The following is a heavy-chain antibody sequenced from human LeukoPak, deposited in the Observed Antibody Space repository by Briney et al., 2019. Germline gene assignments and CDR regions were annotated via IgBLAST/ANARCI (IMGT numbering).Heavy chain of an antibody. V-gene: IGHV4-39*02. CDR3: ARGLTGGWAAVFDY. Sequence: SETLSLTCDVSGDSIGSGAFYWGWVRQSPERGLEWIGSIYYSGNLYSNPSLKSRVTVSIDTSKNRFSLRLKSVTAADTAVYYCARGLTGGWAAVFDYWGQGTLVTVSS. CDR1: GDSIGSGAFY. D-gene: IGHD1-26*01. CDR2: IYYSGNL. J-gene: IGHJ4*02.